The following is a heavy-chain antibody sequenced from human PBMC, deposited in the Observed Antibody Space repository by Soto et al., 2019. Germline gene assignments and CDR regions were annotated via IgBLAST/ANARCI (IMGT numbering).Heavy chain of an antibody. CDR3: ARDTIAARGKWYFDL. D-gene: IGHD6-6*01. CDR2: IWYDGSNK. CDR1: GFTFSSYG. V-gene: IGHV3-33*01. J-gene: IGHJ2*01. Sequence: QVQLVESGGGVVQPGRSLRLSCAASGFTFSSYGMHWVRQAPGKGLEWVAVIWYDGSNKYYADSVKGRFTISRDNSKNTLYLQMNSLRDEDTAVYYCARDTIAARGKWYFDLWGRGTLVTVSS.